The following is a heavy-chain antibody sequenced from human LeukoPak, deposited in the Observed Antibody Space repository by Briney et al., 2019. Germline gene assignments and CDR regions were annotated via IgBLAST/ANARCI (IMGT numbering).Heavy chain of an antibody. CDR3: AKWGDYDVLTGYYVTDF. Sequence: GGSLRLSCAASGFIFSNYAMYWVRQAPGKGLEWVSAISGRSDNTYYADSVKGRFTLSRDSSKNTLYLQMNSLRADDTAVYYCAKWGDYDVLTGYYVTDFWGQGTLVTVSS. D-gene: IGHD3-9*01. J-gene: IGHJ4*02. CDR1: GFIFSNYA. CDR2: ISGRSDNT. V-gene: IGHV3-23*01.